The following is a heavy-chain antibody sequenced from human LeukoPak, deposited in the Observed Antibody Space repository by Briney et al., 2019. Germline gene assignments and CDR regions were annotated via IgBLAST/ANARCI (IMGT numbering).Heavy chain of an antibody. D-gene: IGHD1-26*01. J-gene: IGHJ4*02. Sequence: GGSLRLSCAASGFTFSSYWMSWVRQAPGKGLEWVANVKQDGSEKYSVDSVKGRFTISRDNAKNSVYLQMNSLRAEDTAVYYCARDPILPGATGGADYWGQGTLVTVSS. CDR3: ARDPILPGATGGADY. CDR2: VKQDGSEK. CDR1: GFTFSSYW. V-gene: IGHV3-7*01.